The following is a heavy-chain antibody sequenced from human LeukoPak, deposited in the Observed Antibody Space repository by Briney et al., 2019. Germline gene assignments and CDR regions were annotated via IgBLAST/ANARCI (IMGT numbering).Heavy chain of an antibody. V-gene: IGHV4-39*01. CDR2: IHYSGTT. D-gene: IGHD4-17*01. J-gene: IGHJ4*02. CDR3: ARQGGPTTVNPFDY. CDR1: GVSISSRSLY. Sequence: SETLSLTCTVSGVSISSRSLYWGWVRQPPGKGLEWVGSIHYSGTTYYNPSLKSRVTISIDTPENNFSLRLSSVTAADTAVYYCARQGGPTTVNPFDYWGQGTLVTVSS.